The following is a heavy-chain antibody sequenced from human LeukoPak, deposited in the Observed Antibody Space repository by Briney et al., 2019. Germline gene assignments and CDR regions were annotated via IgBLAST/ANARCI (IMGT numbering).Heavy chain of an antibody. V-gene: IGHV3-48*01. Sequence: GGSLRLSCAASGFTFSSYSMNWVRQAPGKGLEWVSYISSSSSTMYYADSVKGRFTISRDNSKNTLYLQMNSLRAEDTAVYYCARGVANYYDSSGYQNWGQGTLVTVSS. CDR2: ISSSSSTM. CDR1: GFTFSSYS. CDR3: ARGVANYYDSSGYQN. J-gene: IGHJ4*02. D-gene: IGHD3-22*01.